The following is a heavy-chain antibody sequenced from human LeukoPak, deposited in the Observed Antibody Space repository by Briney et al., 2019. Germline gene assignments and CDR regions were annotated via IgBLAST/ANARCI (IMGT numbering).Heavy chain of an antibody. V-gene: IGHV1-69*04. Sequence: ASVKVSCKASGGTFSSYAISWVRQAPGQGLEWMGRIIPILGIANYAQKSQGRVTITADKSTSTAYMELSSLRSEDTAVYYCARAADSLNLDYWGQGTLVTVSS. CDR2: IIPILGIA. D-gene: IGHD1-14*01. CDR1: GGTFSSYA. J-gene: IGHJ4*02. CDR3: ARAADSLNLDY.